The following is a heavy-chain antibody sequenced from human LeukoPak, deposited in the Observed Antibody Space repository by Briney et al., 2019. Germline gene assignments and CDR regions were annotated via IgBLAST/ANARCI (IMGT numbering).Heavy chain of an antibody. CDR2: ISSSSSYI. CDR1: GFTFSSYS. CDR3: ARDSHYYDSSGYYDY. V-gene: IGHV3-21*01. D-gene: IGHD3-22*01. J-gene: IGHJ4*02. Sequence: GGSLRLSCAASGFTFSSYSMNWVRQAPGKGLEWVSSISSSSSYIYYADSVKGRFTISRDNAKNSLYLQMNSLRAEDTAVYYCARDSHYYDSSGYYDYWGQGTLVTVSS.